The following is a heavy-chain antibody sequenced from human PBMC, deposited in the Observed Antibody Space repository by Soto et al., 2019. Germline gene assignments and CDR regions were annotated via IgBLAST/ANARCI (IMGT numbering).Heavy chain of an antibody. D-gene: IGHD3-10*01. CDR1: GGSISSYY. CDR2: IYYSGST. J-gene: IGHJ5*01. CDR3: ARFTKITMVRGVTNLFDS. V-gene: IGHV4-59*08. Sequence: SETLSLTCTVSGGSISSYYWSWIRQPPGKGLEWIGYIYYSGSTNYNPSLKSRVTISVDTSKNQFSLKLSSVTAADTAVYYCARFTKITMVRGVTNLFDSWGQGTLVIVSS.